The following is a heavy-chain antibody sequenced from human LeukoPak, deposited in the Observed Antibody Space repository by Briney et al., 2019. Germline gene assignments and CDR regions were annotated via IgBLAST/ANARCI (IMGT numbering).Heavy chain of an antibody. J-gene: IGHJ4*02. CDR2: VKQDGTEK. D-gene: IGHD6-13*01. Sequence: GGSLRLSCEASGFTFRDYWMTWVRQAPGQGLEWVANVKQDGTEKFYVDSVKGRFTISRDNGKNSLYLQMNSLRVEDTTIYYCARAGGTSWADYWGQGTLVTVSS. CDR3: ARAGGTSWADY. V-gene: IGHV3-7*01. CDR1: GFTFRDYW.